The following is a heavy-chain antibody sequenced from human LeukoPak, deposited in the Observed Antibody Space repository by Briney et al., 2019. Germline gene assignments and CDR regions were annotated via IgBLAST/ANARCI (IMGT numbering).Heavy chain of an antibody. CDR1: GGSISSSSYY. V-gene: IGHV4-39*07. CDR3: ARVFRRDGYFDH. CDR2: IYYSGST. Sequence: SETLSLTCTVSGGSISSSSYYWGWIRQPPGKGLEWIGSIYYSGSTYYNPSLKSRVTISVDTSKNQFSLRLDSVTAADTAVYYCARVFRRDGYFDHWGQGTLVTVSS. J-gene: IGHJ4*02. D-gene: IGHD5-24*01.